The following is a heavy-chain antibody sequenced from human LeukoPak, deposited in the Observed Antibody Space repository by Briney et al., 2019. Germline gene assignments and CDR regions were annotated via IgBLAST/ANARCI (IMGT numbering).Heavy chain of an antibody. V-gene: IGHV3-21*01. Sequence: SGGSLRLSCVGSGFTFGIHGMNWVRQAPGKGLEWVSFISTSSTYIKYADSLKGRFAVSRDNAKNSLYLQMNSLRAEDTAVYYCARDLNWGQGTLVTVSS. J-gene: IGHJ4*02. CDR3: ARDLN. CDR1: GFTFGIHG. CDR2: ISTSSTYI.